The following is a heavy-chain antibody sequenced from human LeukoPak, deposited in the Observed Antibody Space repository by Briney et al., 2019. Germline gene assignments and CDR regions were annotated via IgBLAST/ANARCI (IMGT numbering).Heavy chain of an antibody. CDR2: IYYSGST. CDR1: GGSISSYY. V-gene: IGHV4-59*01. J-gene: IGHJ5*02. Sequence: SETLSLTCTLSGGSISSYYWSWIRQPPGKGLEWIGYIYYSGSTNYNPSLKSRVTISVDTSKNQFSLKLSSVTAADTAVYYCARGGGEYSSSRGNWFDPWGQGTLVTVSS. CDR3: ARGGGEYSSSRGNWFDP. D-gene: IGHD6-6*01.